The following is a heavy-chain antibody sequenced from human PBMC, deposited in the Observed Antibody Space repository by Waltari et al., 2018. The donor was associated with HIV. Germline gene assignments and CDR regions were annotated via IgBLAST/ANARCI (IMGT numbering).Heavy chain of an antibody. V-gene: IGHV3-74*01. J-gene: IGHJ4*02. CDR3: ARDLVVLRYFDWLSTYFDY. CDR1: VFTFSSYW. Sequence: EVQLVDSGGGLVQPGGSLRLSCAASVFTFSSYWMHWVRQAPGKGLVWVSRIKNDGTITTYADSVKGRFTISRDNAKNTLFLQMNSLRAEDTAIYYCARDLVVLRYFDWLSTYFDYWGQGTLVTVSS. CDR2: IKNDGTIT. D-gene: IGHD3-9*01.